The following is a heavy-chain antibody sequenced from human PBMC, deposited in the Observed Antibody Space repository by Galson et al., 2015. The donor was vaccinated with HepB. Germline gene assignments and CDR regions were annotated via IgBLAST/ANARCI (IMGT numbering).Heavy chain of an antibody. V-gene: IGHV1-18*04. CDR1: GYTFTSYG. D-gene: IGHD2-2*01. Sequence: SVKVSCKASGYTFTSYGTSWVRQAPGQGLEWMGWISAYNGNTNYAQKLQGRVTMTTDTSTSTAYMELRSLRSDDTAVYYCARDQEYQLLSYYYYYGMDVWGQGTTVTVSS. CDR2: ISAYNGNT. J-gene: IGHJ6*02. CDR3: ARDQEYQLLSYYYYYGMDV.